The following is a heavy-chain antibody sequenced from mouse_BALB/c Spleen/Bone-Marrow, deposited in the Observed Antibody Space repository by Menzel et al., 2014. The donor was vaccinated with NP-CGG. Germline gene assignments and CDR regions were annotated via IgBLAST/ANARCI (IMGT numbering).Heavy chain of an antibody. CDR2: INPYNDGT. CDR3: ARGGSYYAVDY. Sequence: EVQLQQSGPELVKPGASVKMSCKASGYTFTSYVMHWVEQKPGQGLEWVGYINPYNDGTNYNEKFKGKATLTSDKSSSTVYMELSSLTSEDSAVYYCARGGSYYAVDYWGQGTSVTVSS. V-gene: IGHV1-14*01. J-gene: IGHJ4*01. CDR1: GYTFTSYV.